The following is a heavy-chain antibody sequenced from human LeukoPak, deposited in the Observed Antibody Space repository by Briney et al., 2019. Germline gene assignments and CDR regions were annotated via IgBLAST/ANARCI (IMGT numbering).Heavy chain of an antibody. CDR3: ARGAYSSGWAYFDH. Sequence: PGGSLRLSCAASGFTFSSFAMSWVRQAPGKGLEWVSSISSSSSYIYYGDSVKGRFTISRDNAKNSLYLHMDSLRAEDTAVYYCARGAYSSGWAYFDHWGQGTLVTVSS. V-gene: IGHV3-21*01. J-gene: IGHJ4*02. CDR2: ISSSSSYI. CDR1: GFTFSSFA. D-gene: IGHD6-19*01.